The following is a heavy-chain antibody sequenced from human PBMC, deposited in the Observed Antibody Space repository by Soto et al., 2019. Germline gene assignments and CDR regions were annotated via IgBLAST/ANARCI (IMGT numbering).Heavy chain of an antibody. Sequence: QVQLQESGPGLVKPSETLSLTCTVSGGSLSSYYWSWIRQPAGKGLEWIGRISTSGSTNYNPSLKSRVTMSVDTSKNQFSLRLSSVTAADTAVYYCARGSCRSSSCYGFDHCGQGTLVTVSS. J-gene: IGHJ4*02. V-gene: IGHV4-4*07. CDR3: ARGSCRSSSCYGFDH. CDR2: ISTSGST. CDR1: GGSLSSYY. D-gene: IGHD2-2*01.